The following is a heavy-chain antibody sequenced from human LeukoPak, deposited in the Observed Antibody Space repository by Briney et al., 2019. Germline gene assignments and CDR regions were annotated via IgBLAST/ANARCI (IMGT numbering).Heavy chain of an antibody. J-gene: IGHJ4*02. CDR3: AKVAWGYSSSWYSDY. D-gene: IGHD6-13*01. V-gene: IGHV4-61*01. CDR2: IYYTGST. CDR1: GGSVSSGSYY. Sequence: SETLSLTCTVSGGSVSSGSYYWSWIRQPPGKGLEWIGYIYYTGSTNYNPSLKSRVTISIDTSKNQFSLKLTSVTAADTAVYYCAKVAWGYSSSWYSDYWGQGTLVTVSS.